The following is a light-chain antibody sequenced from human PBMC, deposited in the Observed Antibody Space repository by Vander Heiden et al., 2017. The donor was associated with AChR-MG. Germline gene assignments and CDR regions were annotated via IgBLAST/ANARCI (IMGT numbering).Light chain of an antibody. Sequence: QSVLTQPPSVPGAPGQRVTISCTGTSTNIGADYDVHWYQHLPGAAPKLLIYANNNRPSGVPDRFSGSRSGTSASLAITGLQAEDEADYYCQSYDSSLSVVFGGGTKLTVL. V-gene: IGLV1-40*01. CDR2: ANN. CDR3: QSYDSSLSVV. CDR1: STNIGADYD. J-gene: IGLJ2*01.